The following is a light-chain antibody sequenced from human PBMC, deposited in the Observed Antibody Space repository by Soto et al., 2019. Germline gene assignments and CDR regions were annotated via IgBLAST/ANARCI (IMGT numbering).Light chain of an antibody. CDR1: QSVSSN. V-gene: IGKV3-15*01. CDR2: GAS. CDR3: QQYNKWPIT. Sequence: EIVMTQSPATLSVSPGERATLSCRASQSVSSNLAWYQQKPGQAPRLLIYGASTRATGIPARSSGSGSGTEFTLTISSLQSEDFAVYYCQQYNKWPITFGQGTRLEI. J-gene: IGKJ5*01.